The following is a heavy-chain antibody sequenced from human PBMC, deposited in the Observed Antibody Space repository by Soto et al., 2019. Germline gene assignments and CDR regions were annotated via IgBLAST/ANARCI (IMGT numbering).Heavy chain of an antibody. Sequence: PSETLSLTCTVSGGSISSYYWSWIRQPPGKGLEWIGYIYYSGSTNYNPSLKSRVTISVDTSKNQFSLKLSSVTAADTAVYYCAREGRDIVVVPAASPYNWFDPWGQGTLVTVSS. J-gene: IGHJ5*02. D-gene: IGHD2-2*01. V-gene: IGHV4-59*01. CDR3: AREGRDIVVVPAASPYNWFDP. CDR2: IYYSGST. CDR1: GGSISSYY.